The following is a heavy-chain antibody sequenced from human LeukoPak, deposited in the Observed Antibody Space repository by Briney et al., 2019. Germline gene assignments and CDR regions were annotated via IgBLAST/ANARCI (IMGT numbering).Heavy chain of an antibody. CDR1: GFTLNRHP. V-gene: IGHV3-30*07. J-gene: IGHJ2*01. CDR3: AQGARADTFWYFDL. D-gene: IGHD3-16*01. Sequence: GGSLRLSCAASGFTLNRHPIHWVRQPPGKGLEWVAGVSQDGRNNYYTDSVKGRFTISRDNSKNTLYLQMNGLRSEDTAVYYCAQGARADTFWYFDLWGRGTLVTVSS. CDR2: VSQDGRNN.